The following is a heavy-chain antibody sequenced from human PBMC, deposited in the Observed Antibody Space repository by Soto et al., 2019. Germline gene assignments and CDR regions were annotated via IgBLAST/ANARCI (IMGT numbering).Heavy chain of an antibody. D-gene: IGHD2-21*02. CDR3: VKDHCGGDCYSNPYFAY. Sequence: QVQLVESGGGVVQPGRSLRLSCAASGFTFSTYGIHWVRQAPGKGLEWLAVIWYDGSKKYYADSVQGRFTISRDNSKKKGYLQMNSLRAEDTAVYYCVKDHCGGDCYSNPYFAYWGQGTLVTVSS. CDR2: IWYDGSKK. V-gene: IGHV3-33*06. J-gene: IGHJ4*02. CDR1: GFTFSTYG.